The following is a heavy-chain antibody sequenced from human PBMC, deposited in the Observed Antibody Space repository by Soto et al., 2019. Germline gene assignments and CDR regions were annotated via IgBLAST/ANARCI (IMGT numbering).Heavy chain of an antibody. CDR2: IYPGDSDT. D-gene: IGHD3-3*01. V-gene: IGHV5-51*01. J-gene: IGHJ6*02. CDR3: ARQASTIFGVVKDYYYYYGMDV. Sequence: PGESLKISCKASGYSFTSYWIGWVRQMPGKGLEWMGIIYPGDSDTKYSPSLQGQVTISADTSISTAYLQWTSLKASDTVMYYCARQASTIFGVVKDYYYYYGMDVWGQGTMVTVSS. CDR1: GYSFTSYW.